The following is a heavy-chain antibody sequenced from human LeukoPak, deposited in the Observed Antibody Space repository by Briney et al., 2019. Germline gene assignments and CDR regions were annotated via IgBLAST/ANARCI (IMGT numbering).Heavy chain of an antibody. J-gene: IGHJ6*02. D-gene: IGHD6-13*01. V-gene: IGHV1-69*13. Sequence: SVKVSCKASGGTFSSYAISWVRQAPGQGLEWMGGIIPIFGTANYAQKFQGRVTITADESTSTAYMELSSLRSEDTAVYYCAIGGIAAAGPGEDHYYGMDVWGQGTTVTVSS. CDR3: AIGGIAAAGPGEDHYYGMDV. CDR1: GGTFSSYA. CDR2: IIPIFGTA.